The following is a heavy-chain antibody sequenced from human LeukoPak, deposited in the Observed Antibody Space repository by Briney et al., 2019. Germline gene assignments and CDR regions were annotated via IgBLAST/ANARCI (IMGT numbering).Heavy chain of an antibody. CDR1: GFTFRSYG. CDR2: IRYDGNNK. V-gene: IGHV3-30*02. Sequence: GGFLRLSCAASGFTFRSYGMDWVRQAPGKGLEWVAFIRYDGNNKDYGDSVKGRFTISRDNSKNTLYLQMNSLRVEDTAVYYCAKGYGDLVAFDIWGQGTMVTVSS. CDR3: AKGYGDLVAFDI. D-gene: IGHD4-17*01. J-gene: IGHJ3*02.